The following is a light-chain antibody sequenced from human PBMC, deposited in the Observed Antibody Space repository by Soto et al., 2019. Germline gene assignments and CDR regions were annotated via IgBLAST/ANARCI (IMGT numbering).Light chain of an antibody. CDR3: QHRTNWPA. CDR2: DAS. J-gene: IGKJ4*01. CDR1: QSVGAN. Sequence: EIVLTQSPATLSLSPGARATLSCRASQSVGANLAWYQQKPGQAPSLLIWDASSRATGIPARFSGSGSGTEFTLTISSLEPEDFAVYYCQHRTNWPAFGGGTKVDIK. V-gene: IGKV3-11*01.